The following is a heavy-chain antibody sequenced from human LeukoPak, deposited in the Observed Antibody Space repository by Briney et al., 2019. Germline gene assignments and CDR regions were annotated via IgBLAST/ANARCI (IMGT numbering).Heavy chain of an antibody. V-gene: IGHV3-7*01. Sequence: GGSLRLSCAASGFTFSSYWMSWVRQAPGKGLEWVANIKQDGSEKYYVDSVKGRFTISRDNAKDSLYLQMNSLRAEDTAVYYCARDGAATEGILDYWGQGTLVTVSS. D-gene: IGHD2-15*01. J-gene: IGHJ4*02. CDR1: GFTFSSYW. CDR3: ARDGAATEGILDY. CDR2: IKQDGSEK.